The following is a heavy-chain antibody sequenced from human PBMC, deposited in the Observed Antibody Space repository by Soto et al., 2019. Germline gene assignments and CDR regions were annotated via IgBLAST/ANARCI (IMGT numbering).Heavy chain of an antibody. CDR2: IYYSGST. D-gene: IGHD4-17*01. V-gene: IGHV4-31*03. J-gene: IGHJ4*02. CDR1: GGSISSGGYY. Sequence: TLSLTCTVSGGSISSGGYYWSWIRQHPGKGLEWIGYIYYSGSTYYNPSLKSRVTISVDTSKNQFSLKLSSVTAADTAVYYCARGEAFYGPFDYWGQGTLVTVSS. CDR3: ARGEAFYGPFDY.